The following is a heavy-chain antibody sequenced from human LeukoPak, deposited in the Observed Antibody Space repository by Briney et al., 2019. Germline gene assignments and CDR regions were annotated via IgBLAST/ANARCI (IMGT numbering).Heavy chain of an antibody. V-gene: IGHV4-39*01. CDR2: IYYTGST. J-gene: IGHJ5*02. Sequence: SETLSLTCTVSGVSISSSDHYWAWIRQPPGKGLEYIGSIYYTGSTYYNPSLKSRVTISIDTSKNQFSVKLNSVTAADTALYYCARLDYGDTHPEWFDPWGQGTLVTVSS. CDR3: ARLDYGDTHPEWFDP. D-gene: IGHD4-17*01. CDR1: GVSISSSDHY.